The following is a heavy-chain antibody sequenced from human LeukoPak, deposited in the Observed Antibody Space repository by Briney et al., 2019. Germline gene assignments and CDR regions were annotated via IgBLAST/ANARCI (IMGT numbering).Heavy chain of an antibody. CDR1: GFTFSTYA. J-gene: IGHJ5*02. V-gene: IGHV3-23*01. Sequence: GGSLRLSCAASGFTFSTYAMSWVRQAPGKGLEWVSGISGSGGSTYYADSVKGRFTISRDNSKNTLYLQMNSLRAEDTAVYYCAREGDGYYYSNWFDPWGQGTLVTVSS. CDR3: AREGDGYYYSNWFDP. D-gene: IGHD3-10*01. CDR2: ISGSGGST.